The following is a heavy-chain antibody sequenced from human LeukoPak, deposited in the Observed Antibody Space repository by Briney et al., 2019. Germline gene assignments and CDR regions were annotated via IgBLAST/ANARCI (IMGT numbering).Heavy chain of an antibody. J-gene: IGHJ4*02. CDR3: ARAGQRETITMIVVVITWAFDY. Sequence: GGSLRLSCAASGFTFNNYAMNWVRQAPGKGLECISGFSGSGGSTYYADSVKGRFTISRDNSKNTLYLQMNSLRAEDTAVYYCARAGQRETITMIVVVITWAFDYWGQGTLVTVSS. CDR1: GFTFNNYA. CDR2: FSGSGGST. V-gene: IGHV3-23*01. D-gene: IGHD3-22*01.